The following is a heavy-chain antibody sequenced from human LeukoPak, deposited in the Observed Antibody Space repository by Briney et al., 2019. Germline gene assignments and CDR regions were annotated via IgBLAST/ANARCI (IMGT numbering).Heavy chain of an antibody. D-gene: IGHD3-22*01. J-gene: IGHJ5*02. V-gene: IGHV1-18*01. CDR3: ARDEARYSSGYYPNWFDP. CDR2: ISGYTGNT. CDR1: GYTFTSYG. Sequence: ASVKVSCTASGYTFTSYGISWVRQAPGEGLEWMGWISGYTGNTHYALNLQGRVTMTTDTSTSTAYMELRSLRSDDTAVYYCARDEARYSSGYYPNWFDPWGQGTLVTVSS.